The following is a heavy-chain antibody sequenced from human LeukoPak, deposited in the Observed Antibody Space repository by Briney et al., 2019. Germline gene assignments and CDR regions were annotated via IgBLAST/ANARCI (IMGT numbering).Heavy chain of an antibody. D-gene: IGHD1-14*01. CDR2: FFPGDSDT. Sequence: GESLKISCKGSGYSFSSYWVAWVRQLPGKGLEWMGIFFPGDSDTRYSPSFEGQVTISADKSISTAYLQWKSLKASDTAVYYCARQPGSGAWGQGTLVTVSS. V-gene: IGHV5-51*01. CDR3: ARQPGSGA. CDR1: GYSFSSYW. J-gene: IGHJ5*02.